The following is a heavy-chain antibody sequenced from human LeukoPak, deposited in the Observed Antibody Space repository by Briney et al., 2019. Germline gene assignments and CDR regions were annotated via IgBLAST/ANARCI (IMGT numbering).Heavy chain of an antibody. CDR1: GFTFDDYA. Sequence: GRSLRLSCAASGFTFDDYAMQWVRQAPGKGLEWVTYISWNSGSIGYADSVKGRFTISRDNAKNSLYLQMNSLSAEGTYLSYSAKDSGERHGYNSLYYYGMDVWSQGTTV. J-gene: IGHJ6*02. D-gene: IGHD5-24*01. CDR3: AKDSGERHGYNSLYYYGMDV. CDR2: ISWNSGSI. V-gene: IGHV3-9*01.